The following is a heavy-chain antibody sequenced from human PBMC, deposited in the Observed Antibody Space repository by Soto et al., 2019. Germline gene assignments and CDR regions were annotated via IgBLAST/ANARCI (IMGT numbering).Heavy chain of an antibody. D-gene: IGHD3-10*01. CDR1: GYSFTSYW. CDR3: ARHTVITMVRGILTPSANYGMDV. Sequence: GESLKISCKGSGYSFTSYWIGWVRQMPGKGLEWMGIIYPGDSDTRYSPSFQGQVTISADKSISTAYLQWSSLKASDTAMYYCARHTVITMVRGILTPSANYGMDVWGQGTTVTVSS. J-gene: IGHJ6*02. CDR2: IYPGDSDT. V-gene: IGHV5-51*01.